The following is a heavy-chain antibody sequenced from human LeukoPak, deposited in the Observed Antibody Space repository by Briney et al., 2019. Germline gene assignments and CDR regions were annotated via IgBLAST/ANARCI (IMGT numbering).Heavy chain of an antibody. CDR1: GVTISSYI. Sequence: GGSLRLSCAASGVTISSYIMNWVRRAPGKGLEWVSYIYSGGSTMYYADSVRGRFTISRDNAKNSLYLQMNSLRAEDTAVYYCARELGGATRTFDYWGQGTLVTVSS. D-gene: IGHD1-26*01. CDR3: ARELGGATRTFDY. CDR2: IYSGGSTM. J-gene: IGHJ4*02. V-gene: IGHV3-48*03.